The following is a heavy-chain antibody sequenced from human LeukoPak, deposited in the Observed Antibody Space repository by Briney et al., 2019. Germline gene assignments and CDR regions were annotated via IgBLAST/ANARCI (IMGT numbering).Heavy chain of an antibody. CDR1: GFTFSSYA. D-gene: IGHD1-14*01. J-gene: IGHJ4*02. V-gene: IGHV3-23*01. CDR2: ISGSGGST. CDR3: AKRRQSGIGSLYYFDS. Sequence: GGSLRLSCAASGFTFSSYAMSWVRPAPGKGLEWVSAISGSGGSTYYADSVKGRFTISRDNSKNTLFLQMNSLAAEDTAIYFCAKRRQSGIGSLYYFDSWGQGTLVIVSS.